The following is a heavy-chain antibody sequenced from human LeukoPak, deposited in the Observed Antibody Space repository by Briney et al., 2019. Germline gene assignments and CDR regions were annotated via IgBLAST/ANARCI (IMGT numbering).Heavy chain of an antibody. D-gene: IGHD3-9*01. V-gene: IGHV3-21*01. CDR3: ARDASIGLDV. CDR1: GFRFGGST. Sequence: GGSLRLSCAASGFRFGGSTISWVRQAPGKGLQWVSSISDSGNTYYAESLKGRITVSRDNAKNSLFLQMISLRADDTAVYYCARDASIGLDVWGHGTTVTVSS. J-gene: IGHJ6*02. CDR2: ISDSGNT.